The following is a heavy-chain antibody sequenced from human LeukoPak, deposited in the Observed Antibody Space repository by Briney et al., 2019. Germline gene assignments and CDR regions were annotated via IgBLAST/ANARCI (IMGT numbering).Heavy chain of an antibody. CDR1: GYTFTSYG. J-gene: IGHJ4*02. D-gene: IGHD3-22*01. CDR3: ARADGDSSGYYYDY. Sequence: ASVKVSCKASGYTFTSYGISWVRQAPGQGLEWMGWISAYNGNTNYAQKLQGRVTMTTDTSTSTAYMELSSLRSEDTAVYYCARADGDSSGYYYDYWGQGTLVTVSS. V-gene: IGHV1-18*01. CDR2: ISAYNGNT.